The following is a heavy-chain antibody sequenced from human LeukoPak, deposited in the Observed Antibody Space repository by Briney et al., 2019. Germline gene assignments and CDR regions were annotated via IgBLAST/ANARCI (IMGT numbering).Heavy chain of an antibody. Sequence: GGSLRLSCAGSGCTFSSYAMQWVRQAPGKELEYVSAISSNGGSTYYANSVKGRFTISRDNSKNTLYLQMGSLRAEDMAVYYCARPYSNSWYYFAYWGQRTLVTVSS. CDR2: ISSNGGST. CDR3: ARPYSNSWYYFAY. CDR1: GCTFSSYA. V-gene: IGHV3-64*01. D-gene: IGHD6-13*01. J-gene: IGHJ4*02.